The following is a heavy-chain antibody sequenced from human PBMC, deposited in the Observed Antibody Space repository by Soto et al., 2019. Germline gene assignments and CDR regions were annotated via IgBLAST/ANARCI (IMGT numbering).Heavy chain of an antibody. D-gene: IGHD3-3*01. CDR2: ISSSGSTI. V-gene: IGHV3-11*01. CDR3: ASEGSAYYDFWSGYYTGGFDY. J-gene: IGHJ4*02. Sequence: QVQLVESGGGLVKPGGSLRLSCAASGFTFSDYYMSWIRQAPGKGLEWGSYISSSGSTIYYADSVKGRFTISRDNAKNSLSLKMNSLRAEDTAVYYCASEGSAYYDFWSGYYTGGFDYWGQGTLVTVSS. CDR1: GFTFSDYY.